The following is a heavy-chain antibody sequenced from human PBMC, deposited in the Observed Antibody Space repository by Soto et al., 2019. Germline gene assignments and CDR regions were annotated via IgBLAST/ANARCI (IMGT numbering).Heavy chain of an antibody. D-gene: IGHD3-10*01. CDR3: ARDVGPRGRCWFDP. V-gene: IGHV4-31*03. J-gene: IGHJ5*02. CDR1: GGSIRSGGYY. CDR2: IYYSGST. Sequence: QVQLQESGPGLVKPSQTLSRTCTVSGGSIRSGGYYWSWIRQHPGKGLEWIGYIYYSGSTYYNPSLKSRVTVSLDTSKNQFSLKLSSVTAADTAVYYCARDVGPRGRCWFDPWGQGTLVTVSS.